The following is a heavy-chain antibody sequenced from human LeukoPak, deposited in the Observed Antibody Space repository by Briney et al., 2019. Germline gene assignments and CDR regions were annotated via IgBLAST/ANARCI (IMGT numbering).Heavy chain of an antibody. CDR2: IYHSGST. J-gene: IGHJ5*02. CDR1: GYSISSGYY. D-gene: IGHD3/OR15-3a*01. CDR3: ARDWTKGSWFDP. V-gene: IGHV4-38-2*02. Sequence: SETLSLTCAVSGYSISSGYYWGWIRQPPGKGLEWIGSIYHSGSTYYNPSLKSRVTISVDTSKNQFSLKLSSVTAADMAVYYCARDWTKGSWFDPWGQGTLVTVSS.